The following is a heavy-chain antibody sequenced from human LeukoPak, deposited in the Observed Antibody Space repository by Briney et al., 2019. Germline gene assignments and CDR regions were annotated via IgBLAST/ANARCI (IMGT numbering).Heavy chain of an antibody. V-gene: IGHV1-69*13. Sequence: GASVKVSCKGSGYTFSKYAMNWVRQAPGQGLEWMGGIIPIFGTANYAQKFQGRVTITADESTSTAYMELSSLRSEDTAVYYCARDHPPPHCTNGVCHLPANWFDPWGQGTLVTVSS. CDR3: ARDHPPPHCTNGVCHLPANWFDP. CDR2: IIPIFGTA. J-gene: IGHJ5*02. CDR1: GYTFSKYA. D-gene: IGHD2-8*01.